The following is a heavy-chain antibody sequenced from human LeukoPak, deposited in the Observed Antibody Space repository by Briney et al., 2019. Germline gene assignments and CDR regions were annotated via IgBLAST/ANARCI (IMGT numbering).Heavy chain of an antibody. CDR1: GYIFTHNW. J-gene: IGHJ4*02. CDR2: IYPGDSDT. CDR3: ARQTRDGSGSRGYSFDF. D-gene: IGHD3-10*01. V-gene: IGHV5-51*01. Sequence: GESLKISCKGSGYIFTHNWIGWVRQMPGKGLEWMGIIYPGDSDTRYSPSFEGQVTISVDRSISTAYLQWSSLKASDTAMYYCARQTRDGSGSRGYSFDFWGQGTLVTVSS.